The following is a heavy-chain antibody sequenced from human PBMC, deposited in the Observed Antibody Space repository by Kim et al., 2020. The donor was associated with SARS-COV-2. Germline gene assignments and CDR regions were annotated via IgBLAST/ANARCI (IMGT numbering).Heavy chain of an antibody. V-gene: IGHV3-7*01. J-gene: IGHJ4*02. Sequence: GGSLRLSCAASGFTFSSYWMSWVRQAPGKGLEWVANIKQDGSEKYYVDSVKGRFTISRDNAKNLLYLQMNSLRAEDTAVYYCARPPYYYDSSGYYYWGQGTLVTVSS. CDR2: IKQDGSEK. CDR1: GFTFSSYW. D-gene: IGHD3-22*01. CDR3: ARPPYYYDSSGYYY.